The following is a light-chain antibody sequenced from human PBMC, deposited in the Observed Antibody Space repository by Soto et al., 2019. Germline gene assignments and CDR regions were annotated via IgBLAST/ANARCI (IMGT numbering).Light chain of an antibody. V-gene: IGKV1-33*01. Sequence: DIQMTQSPSSLSASVGDRVTITCRASQDISNYLNWYQQKPGKAPKLLIYDASNLETGVKSRFSGSGSGTDFTFTISSLQPEDIATYYCQQYDNLPLSCGGGTKVEIK. CDR1: QDISNY. CDR3: QQYDNLPLS. CDR2: DAS. J-gene: IGKJ4*02.